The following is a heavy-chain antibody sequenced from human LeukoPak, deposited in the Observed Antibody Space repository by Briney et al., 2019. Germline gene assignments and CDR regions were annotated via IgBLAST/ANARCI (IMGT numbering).Heavy chain of an antibody. J-gene: IGHJ4*02. D-gene: IGHD1-1*01. CDR1: GGSISSCSYY. V-gene: IGHV4-61*02. Sequence: PSQTLSLTCTVSGGSISSCSYYWSWIRQPAGKGLEWIGRIYTSGSTDYNPSLKSRVTISVATSKNQSSLKLRSVTAADTAVYYCARTNGYPNYYIDYWGQGTLVTVSS. CDR3: ARTNGYPNYYIDY. CDR2: IYTSGST.